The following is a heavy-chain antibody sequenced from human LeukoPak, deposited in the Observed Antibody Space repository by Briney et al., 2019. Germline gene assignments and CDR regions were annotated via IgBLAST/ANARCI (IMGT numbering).Heavy chain of an antibody. CDR2: IYPDDSDT. J-gene: IGHJ3*02. V-gene: IGHV5-51*01. CDR1: GYSFSTYW. CDR3: ARGGEYGDPRRLFNI. D-gene: IGHD4-17*01. Sequence: GESLKISCTGSGYSFSTYWIGWVRQMPGKGLEWVGIIYPDDSDTRYSPSFQGQVTISADKSISTAYLQWSSLKASDTAMYYCARGGEYGDPRRLFNIWGQGTVVTVSS.